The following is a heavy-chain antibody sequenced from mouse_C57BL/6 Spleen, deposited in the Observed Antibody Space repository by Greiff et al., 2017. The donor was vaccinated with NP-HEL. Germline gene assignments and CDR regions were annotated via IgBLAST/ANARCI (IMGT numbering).Heavy chain of an antibody. CDR2: ILPGSGST. CDR1: GYTFTGYW. Sequence: QVQLQQSGAELMKPGASVKLSCKATGYTFTGYWIEWVKQRPGHGLEWIGEILPGSGSTNYNEKFKGKATLTVDKPSSTAYMQLSSLTSEDSAVYYCARYLSSGYAMDYWGQGTSVTVSS. CDR3: ARYLSSGYAMDY. D-gene: IGHD3-2*02. V-gene: IGHV1-9*01. J-gene: IGHJ4*01.